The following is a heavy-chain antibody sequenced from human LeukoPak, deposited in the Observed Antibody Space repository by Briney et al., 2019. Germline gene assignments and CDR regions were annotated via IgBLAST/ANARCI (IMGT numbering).Heavy chain of an antibody. CDR2: ITDSGGTV. CDR3: ARTPWLQLEFWFDT. J-gene: IGHJ5*02. CDR1: GFTFSDFY. D-gene: IGHD5-24*01. Sequence: GGSLRLSCAASGFTFSDFYMSWIRQAPGKGLEWVSYITDSGGTVSYADSVKGRLTISRDNAKNSLYLQMNSLRADDTAVYYCARTPWLQLEFWFDTWGQGIRVTVSS. V-gene: IGHV3-11*01.